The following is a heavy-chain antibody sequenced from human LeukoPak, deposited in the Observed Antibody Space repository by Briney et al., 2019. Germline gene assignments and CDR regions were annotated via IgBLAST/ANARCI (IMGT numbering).Heavy chain of an antibody. Sequence: GESLKISCRGSGYSFTSHWIGWVRQMPGKVLEWMAIIYAGDSGTRISPSFQGQVTISADKSISTAYLQWSSLKASDTAIYYCTRHIAAAGPDYWGQGTLVTVSS. J-gene: IGHJ4*02. D-gene: IGHD6-13*01. CDR1: GYSFTSHW. CDR2: IYAGDSGT. V-gene: IGHV5-51*01. CDR3: TRHIAAAGPDY.